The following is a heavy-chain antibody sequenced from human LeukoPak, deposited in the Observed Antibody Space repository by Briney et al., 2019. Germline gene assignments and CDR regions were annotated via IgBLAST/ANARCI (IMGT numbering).Heavy chain of an antibody. CDR1: GFTFSSYA. CDR3: AKDIRRVGWYFDL. V-gene: IGHV3-30-3*01. Sequence: PGGSLRLSCAASGFTFSSYAMHWVRQAPGKGLEWVAVISYDGSNKYYAGSVKGRFTISRDNAKNSLYLQMNSLRAEDTALYYCAKDIRRVGWYFDLWGRGTLVTVSS. D-gene: IGHD1-14*01. CDR2: ISYDGSNK. J-gene: IGHJ2*01.